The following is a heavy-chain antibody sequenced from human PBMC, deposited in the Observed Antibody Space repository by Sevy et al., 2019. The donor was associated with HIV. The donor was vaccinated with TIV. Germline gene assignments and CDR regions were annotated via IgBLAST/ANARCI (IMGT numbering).Heavy chain of an antibody. CDR3: ARGNSGNYYFDY. J-gene: IGHJ4*02. V-gene: IGHV3-53*01. CDR1: GFTVSDNY. Sequence: GGSLRLSCAASGFTVSDNYMSWVRQAPGKGLEWVSVFYSGGSSDYADSVKGRFSISRDNSKNTPFHQMNSLRAEDTAVYYCARGNSGNYYFDYWGQGTLVTVSS. CDR2: FYSGGSS. D-gene: IGHD1-26*01.